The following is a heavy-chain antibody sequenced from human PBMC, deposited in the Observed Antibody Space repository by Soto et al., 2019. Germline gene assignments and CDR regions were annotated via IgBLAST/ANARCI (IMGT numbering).Heavy chain of an antibody. J-gene: IGHJ4*02. CDR3: ATGNVDSMLEY. Sequence: SETLSLTCVVSDGSISTYDWWTWVRQPPGKGLEWIGKMFHSGGADYSPSLKSRVTISADSSKNHFSLRLTAVTAADTAVYYCATGNVDSMLEYWGQGTLVTVSS. V-gene: IGHV4-4*02. CDR1: DGSISTYDW. CDR2: MFHSGGA. D-gene: IGHD3-3*01.